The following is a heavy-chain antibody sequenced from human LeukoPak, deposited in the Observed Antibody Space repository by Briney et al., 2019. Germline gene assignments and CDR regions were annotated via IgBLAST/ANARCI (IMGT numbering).Heavy chain of an antibody. CDR2: IRHDGRNK. V-gene: IGHV3-30*02. CDR3: AKDLESPTVGDY. D-gene: IGHD3-3*01. J-gene: IGHJ4*02. CDR1: GFTFSSYG. Sequence: GGSLRLSCAASGFTFSSYGIHWVRQAPGKALEWVAFIRHDGRNKYYADSVKGRFTISKDNSENTLYLQMNSLRAEDTAVYYCAKDLESPTVGDYWGQGTLVTVSS.